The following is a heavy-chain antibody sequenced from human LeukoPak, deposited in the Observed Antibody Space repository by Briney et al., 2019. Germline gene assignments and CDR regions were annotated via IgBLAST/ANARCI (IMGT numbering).Heavy chain of an antibody. V-gene: IGHV3-23*01. D-gene: IGHD3-10*01. Sequence: GGSLRLSCAASGFTFSSYAMSWVRQAPGKGLEWVSAISGSGGSTYYADSVKGRFTISRDNSMNTLYLQMNSLRAEDTAVYYCAKPLWFGGDFDYWGQGTLVTVSS. J-gene: IGHJ4*02. CDR2: ISGSGGST. CDR1: GFTFSSYA. CDR3: AKPLWFGGDFDY.